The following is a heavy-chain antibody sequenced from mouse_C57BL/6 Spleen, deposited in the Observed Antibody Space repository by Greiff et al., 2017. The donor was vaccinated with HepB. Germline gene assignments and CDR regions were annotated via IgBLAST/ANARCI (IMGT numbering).Heavy chain of an antibody. CDR3: ARCGYYYGSSYWYFDV. D-gene: IGHD1-1*01. CDR1: GYTFTSYW. J-gene: IGHJ1*03. Sequence: QVQLQQPGTELLKPGASVKLSCKASGYTFTSYWMHWVKQRPGQGLEWIGNINPSNGGTNYNEKFKSKATLTVDKSSSTAYMQLSSLTSEDSAVYYCARCGYYYGSSYWYFDVWGTGTTVTVSS. V-gene: IGHV1-53*01. CDR2: INPSNGGT.